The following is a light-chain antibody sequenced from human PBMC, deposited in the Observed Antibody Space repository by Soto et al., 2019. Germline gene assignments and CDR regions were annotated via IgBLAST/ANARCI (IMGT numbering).Light chain of an antibody. CDR3: SSYTSSSIDYV. J-gene: IGLJ1*01. V-gene: IGLV2-14*01. CDR2: EVS. CDR1: SSDVGGYHY. Sequence: QSALTQPASGSGSPGQSITISCTGTSSDVGGYHYVYWYQQHPGKAPKLMIYEVSNRPSGVSNRFSGSKSGNTASLTISGLQAEDEADYYCSSYTSSSIDYVFGTGTKLTVL.